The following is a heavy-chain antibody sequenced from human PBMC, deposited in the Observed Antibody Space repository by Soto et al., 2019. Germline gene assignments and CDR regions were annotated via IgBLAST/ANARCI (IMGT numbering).Heavy chain of an antibody. J-gene: IGHJ6*02. CDR1: GYTFTSYD. CDR3: ARGLGRRITIFGVVNYYGMDV. Sequence: QVQLVQSGAEVKKPGASVKVSCKASGYTFTSYDINWVRQATGQGPEWMGWMNPNSGNTGYAQKFQGRVTMTRNTSISTAYMELSSLRSEDTAVYYCARGLGRRITIFGVVNYYGMDVWGQGTTVTVSS. CDR2: MNPNSGNT. V-gene: IGHV1-8*01. D-gene: IGHD3-3*01.